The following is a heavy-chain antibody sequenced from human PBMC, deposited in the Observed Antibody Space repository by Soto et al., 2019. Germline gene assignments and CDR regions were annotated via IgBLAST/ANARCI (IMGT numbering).Heavy chain of an antibody. V-gene: IGHV4-31*03. Sequence: QVQLQESGPGLVKPSQTLSLTCTVSGGSISSGDYYWSGIRHHPGKGLEWIGYIYSSGSTYYNPSLRSRVTISADTSKNQFSLRLSSVTAADTAVYYCVRDYDYDTSRNDAFDIWGQGTMVTVSS. CDR2: IYSSGST. J-gene: IGHJ3*02. D-gene: IGHD3-22*01. CDR3: VRDYDYDTSRNDAFDI. CDR1: GGSISSGDYY.